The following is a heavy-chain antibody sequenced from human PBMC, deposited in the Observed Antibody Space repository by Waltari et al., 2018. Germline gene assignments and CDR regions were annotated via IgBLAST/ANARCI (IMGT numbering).Heavy chain of an antibody. CDR3: ARSTGIPTGHYMDV. CDR1: GGSISSSNYF. V-gene: IGHV4-39*07. Sequence: QVQLQESGPGLVRPSETLSLNCTVSGGSISSSNYFWAWVRQPPGKGLEWIGSIYYSESTYYNPSLKSRVTISGDTSKNQFSLNLSSVTAADSAVYYCARSTGIPTGHYMDVWGKGTTVTISS. D-gene: IGHD1-1*01. CDR2: IYYSEST. J-gene: IGHJ6*03.